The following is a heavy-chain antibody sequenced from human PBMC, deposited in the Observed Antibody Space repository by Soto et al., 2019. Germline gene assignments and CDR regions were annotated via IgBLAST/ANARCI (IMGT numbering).Heavy chain of an antibody. CDR3: ARLHTGLRYYYYYYMDV. V-gene: IGHV4-59*08. CDR2: IYYSGST. CDR1: GGSISSYY. Sequence: SETLSLTCTVSGGSISSYYWSWIRQPPGKGLEWIGYIYYSGSTNYNPSLKSRVTISVDTSKNQFSLKLSSVTAADTAVYYCARLHTGLRYYYYYYMDVWGKGTTVTVSS. J-gene: IGHJ6*03.